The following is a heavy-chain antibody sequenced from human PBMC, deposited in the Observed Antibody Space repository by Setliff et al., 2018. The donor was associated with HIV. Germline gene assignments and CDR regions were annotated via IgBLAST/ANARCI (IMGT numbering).Heavy chain of an antibody. V-gene: IGHV4-34*01. CDR3: ASFFVTTVTNQDY. CDR2: LSPSGTT. Sequence: LSLTCTVYGGSLSNYYTNWIRQPPGKGLEWIGELSPSGTTRSNPSLQSRVTISLDTSNNQFSLKLTSVTAADTAMYYCASFFVTTVTNQDYWGQGTPVTVSS. CDR1: GGSLSNYY. J-gene: IGHJ4*02. D-gene: IGHD4-17*01.